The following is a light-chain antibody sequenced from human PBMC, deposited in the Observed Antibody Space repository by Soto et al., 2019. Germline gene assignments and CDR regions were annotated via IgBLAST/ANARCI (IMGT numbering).Light chain of an antibody. V-gene: IGKV4-1*01. J-gene: IGKJ2*01. CDR3: QQDYITSYT. Sequence: DIVMTQSPDSLAVSLGERATINCKSSQSVLYSSKNKNYLAWYQQKPGQPPKLLIYWASTRESGVPDRFSGSGSGTDFTLTISSLQAEDVAVYYCQQDYITSYTFGQGPKLEIK. CDR2: WAS. CDR1: QSVLYSSKNKNY.